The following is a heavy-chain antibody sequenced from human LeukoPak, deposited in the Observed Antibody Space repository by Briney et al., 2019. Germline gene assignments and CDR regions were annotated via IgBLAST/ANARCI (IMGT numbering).Heavy chain of an antibody. Sequence: GGSLRLSCAASGFAFSSCGMHWVRQAPGKGLEWISGISGSGASTYYADSVKGRFTISRDDSRNTLYLQMNSLRGDDTAVYYCAKDVGKWESLHFFDYWGQGTLVTVSS. CDR3: AKDVGKWESLHFFDY. V-gene: IGHV3-23*01. CDR2: ISGSGAST. D-gene: IGHD1-26*01. CDR1: GFAFSSCG. J-gene: IGHJ4*02.